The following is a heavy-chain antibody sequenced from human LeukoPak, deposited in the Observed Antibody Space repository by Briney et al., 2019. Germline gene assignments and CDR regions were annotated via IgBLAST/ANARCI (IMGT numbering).Heavy chain of an antibody. CDR2: IYYSGST. J-gene: IGHJ3*02. CDR1: GGSISSYY. CDR3: ARTGDSSGYDDAFDI. D-gene: IGHD3-22*01. Sequence: SETLSLTCTLSGGSISSYYWSWIRQPPGKGLEWIGYIYYSGSTNYNPSLKSRVTISVDTSKNQFSLKLSSVTAADTAVYYCARTGDSSGYDDAFDIWGQGTMVTVSS. V-gene: IGHV4-59*01.